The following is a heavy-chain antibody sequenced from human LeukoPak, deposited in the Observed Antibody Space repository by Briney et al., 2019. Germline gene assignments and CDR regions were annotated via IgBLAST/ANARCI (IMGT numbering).Heavy chain of an antibody. V-gene: IGHV3-64*01. Sequence: GGSLRLSCAASGFTFSSYAMHWVRQAPGKGLEYVSAISSNGGSTYYANSVKGRFTISRDNSKNTLYLQMGSLRAEDMAVYYCARSRGVGATRCYYMDVWGKGTTVTVSS. D-gene: IGHD1-26*01. CDR2: ISSNGGST. J-gene: IGHJ6*03. CDR3: ARSRGVGATRCYYMDV. CDR1: GFTFSSYA.